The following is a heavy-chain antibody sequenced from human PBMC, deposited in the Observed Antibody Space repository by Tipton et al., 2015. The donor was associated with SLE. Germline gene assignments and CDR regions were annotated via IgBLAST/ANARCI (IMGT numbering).Heavy chain of an antibody. CDR3: ARHLAPLRSYYYGMDV. J-gene: IGHJ6*02. D-gene: IGHD2-15*01. CDR1: GFTFNTFE. CDR2: ISSSGRTI. Sequence: SLRLSCAASGFTFNTFEMNWVRQAPGKGLVWMSHISSSGRTINYADSVKGRFTISRDNANNSLYLQMDSLRAEDTAVDYCARHLAPLRSYYYGMDVWGRGTTVTVSS. V-gene: IGHV3-48*03.